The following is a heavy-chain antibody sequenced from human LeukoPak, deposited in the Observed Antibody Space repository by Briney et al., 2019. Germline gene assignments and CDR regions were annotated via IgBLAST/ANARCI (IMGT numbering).Heavy chain of an antibody. Sequence: ASVKVSCKASGYTFTGYYMHWVRQAPGQGLERMGWINPNSGGTNYAQKFQGRVTMTRDTSTSTAYMELSRLRSDDTAVYYCARVSCSGGSCYLPLNWFDPWGQGTLVTVSS. V-gene: IGHV1-2*02. CDR1: GYTFTGYY. D-gene: IGHD2-15*01. J-gene: IGHJ5*02. CDR3: ARVSCSGGSCYLPLNWFDP. CDR2: INPNSGGT.